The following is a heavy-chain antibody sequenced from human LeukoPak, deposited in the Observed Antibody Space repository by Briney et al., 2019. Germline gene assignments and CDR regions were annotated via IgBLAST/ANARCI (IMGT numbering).Heavy chain of an antibody. V-gene: IGHV1-69*05. CDR2: IIPIFGTA. Sequence: GASVKVSCKASGGTFSSYAISWVRQAPGQGLEWMGGIIPIFGTANYAQKFQGRVTITTDESTSTAYMELSSLRSEDTAVYYCARSTASGSYPPRSSWGQGTLVTVSS. CDR1: GGTFSSYA. D-gene: IGHD1-26*01. J-gene: IGHJ1*01. CDR3: ARSTASGSYPPRSS.